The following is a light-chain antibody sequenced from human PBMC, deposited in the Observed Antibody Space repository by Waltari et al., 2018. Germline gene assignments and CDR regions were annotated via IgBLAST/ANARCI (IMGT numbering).Light chain of an antibody. CDR3: GSYTTRATHV. CDR1: SSDVGGYNY. V-gene: IGLV2-14*03. CDR2: DVN. Sequence: QSALTQPASVSGSPGQSITISCTGTSSDVGGYNYVSWYQQHPGATPKLIILDVNRRPSGVSHRFSGSKSGNTTSLTISGLQAEDEADYYCGSYTTRATHVFGIGTKVTVL. J-gene: IGLJ1*01.